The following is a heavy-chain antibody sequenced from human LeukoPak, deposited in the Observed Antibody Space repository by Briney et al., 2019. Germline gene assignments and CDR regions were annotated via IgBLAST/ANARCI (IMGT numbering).Heavy chain of an antibody. V-gene: IGHV3-74*01. D-gene: IGHD6-13*01. J-gene: IGHJ3*02. CDR1: GFTFSRYW. Sequence: GGSLRLSCAASGFTFSRYWMHWVRQAPGKGLVCVSRINSDGSNTGYADSVRGRFTISRDNAKNTLYLQMNSLRAEDGAVYFCATGYSSSWHNAFDIWGQGTMVTVSS. CDR3: ATGYSSSWHNAFDI. CDR2: INSDGSNT.